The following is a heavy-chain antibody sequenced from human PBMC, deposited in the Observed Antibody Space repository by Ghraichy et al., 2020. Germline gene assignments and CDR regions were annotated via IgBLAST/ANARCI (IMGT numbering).Heavy chain of an antibody. CDR3: AREGGNYCSGGSCSRDFAY. V-gene: IGHV3-48*02. CDR2: ISSSGTTI. D-gene: IGHD2-15*01. Sequence: GGSLRLSCAASGFTFSSYAMDWVRQAPGKGLEWLSYISSSGTTIYYADSVKGRFTISRDNAKNSLYLQMSSLRDEDTAVYYCAREGGNYCSGGSCSRDFAYWGQGGLFTVSS. CDR1: GFTFSSYA. J-gene: IGHJ4*02.